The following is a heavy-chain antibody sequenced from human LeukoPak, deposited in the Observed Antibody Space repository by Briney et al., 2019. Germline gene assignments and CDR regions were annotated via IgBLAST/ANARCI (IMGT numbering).Heavy chain of an antibody. D-gene: IGHD1-26*01. V-gene: IGHV3-74*01. Sequence: PGGSLRLSCAASGFTFSSYWMHWVRQAPGKGLVWVSRMHSDGSSTTYADSVKGRSTISRDNAKNTLYLQMNSLRAEDTAVYYCARVNVVVGATGYLDFWGQGTLVTVSS. CDR2: MHSDGSST. CDR1: GFTFSSYW. J-gene: IGHJ4*02. CDR3: ARVNVVVGATGYLDF.